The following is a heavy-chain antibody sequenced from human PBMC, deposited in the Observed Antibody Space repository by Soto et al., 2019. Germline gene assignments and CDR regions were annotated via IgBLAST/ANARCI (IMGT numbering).Heavy chain of an antibody. CDR2: IYYSGST. CDR1: GGSVSSYY. CDR3: ACLSSHDDGLYFFAY. Sequence: SQTLSLTCTVSGGSVSSYYRSWIRQPPGKGLEWIGYIYYSGSTKYEPSLKSRVTISLDTSKNQFSLKVSSATAADTAVYYCACLSSHDDGLYFFAYSGLGAPDTVSS. V-gene: IGHV4-59*08. J-gene: IGHJ4*02. D-gene: IGHD1-1*01.